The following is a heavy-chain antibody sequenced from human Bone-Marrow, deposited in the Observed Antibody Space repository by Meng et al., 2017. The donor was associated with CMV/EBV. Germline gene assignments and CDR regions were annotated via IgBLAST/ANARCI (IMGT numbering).Heavy chain of an antibody. J-gene: IGHJ4*02. D-gene: IGHD3-10*01. V-gene: IGHV1-2*02. Sequence: QLVQSGAEVKKPGSSVKVSCKASGGTFSSYAISWVRQAPGQGLEWMGWINPNSGGTNYAQKFQGRVTMTRDTSISTAYMELSRLRSDDTAVYYCSYGSGSYYPFDYWGQGTLVTVSS. CDR3: SYGSGSYYPFDY. CDR1: GGTFSSYA. CDR2: INPNSGGT.